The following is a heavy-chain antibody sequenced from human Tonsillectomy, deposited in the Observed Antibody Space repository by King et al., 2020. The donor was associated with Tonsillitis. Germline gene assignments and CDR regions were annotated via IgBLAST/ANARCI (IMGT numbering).Heavy chain of an antibody. CDR1: GFTFSSYW. D-gene: IGHD7-27*01. Sequence: VQLVESGGGLVQPGGSLRLSCAASGFTFSSYWMHWVRQAPGKGLVWVSCINSDGSSTSYADSVKGRFTISRDNAKNTLYLQMNSLRAEDTAVYYCARELGLQNWFDPWGQGTLVTVSS. CDR3: ARELGLQNWFDP. J-gene: IGHJ5*02. V-gene: IGHV3-74*01. CDR2: INSDGSST.